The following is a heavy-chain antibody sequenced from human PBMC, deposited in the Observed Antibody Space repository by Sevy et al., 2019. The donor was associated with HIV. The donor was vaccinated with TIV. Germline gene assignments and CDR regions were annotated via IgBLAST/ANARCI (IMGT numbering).Heavy chain of an antibody. Sequence: SETLSLTCTVSGGSISSSSYYWGWIRQPPGKGLEWIGSIYYSGSTYYNPSLKSRVTISVDTSKNQFSLKLSSVTAADTAVYYCARDDGGSRRSYYYYGMDVWGQGTTVTVSS. CDR1: GGSISSSSYY. D-gene: IGHD2-15*01. V-gene: IGHV4-39*02. CDR3: ARDDGGSRRSYYYYGMDV. CDR2: IYYSGST. J-gene: IGHJ6*02.